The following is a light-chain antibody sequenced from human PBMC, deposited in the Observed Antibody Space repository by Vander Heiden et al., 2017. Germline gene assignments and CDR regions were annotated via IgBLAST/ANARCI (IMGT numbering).Light chain of an antibody. V-gene: IGKV1-9*01. CDR2: AAS. J-gene: IGKJ2*01. CDR3: QLLNSYPRYT. CDR1: QGISSY. Sequence: DIQLTQSPSFLSASVGDRVTITCRASQGISSYLAWYQQKPGKAPKLLIYAASTLQSGVPSRFSGSGSGTEFTLTISSLQPEDFATYYCQLLNSYPRYTFGQGTKLEIK.